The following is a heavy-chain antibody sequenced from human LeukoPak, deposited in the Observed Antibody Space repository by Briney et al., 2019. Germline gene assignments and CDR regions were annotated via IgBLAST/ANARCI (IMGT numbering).Heavy chain of an antibody. CDR1: GFTFSSYS. J-gene: IGHJ6*03. CDR3: ARAVGYSYFYYYYMDV. Sequence: GSLRLSCAASGFTFSSYSMNWVRQPPGKGLEWIGEINHSGSTNYNPSLKSRVTISVDTSKNQFSLKLSSVTAADTAVYYCARAVGYSYFYYYYMDVWGKGTTVTVSS. D-gene: IGHD2-15*01. V-gene: IGHV4-34*01. CDR2: INHSGST.